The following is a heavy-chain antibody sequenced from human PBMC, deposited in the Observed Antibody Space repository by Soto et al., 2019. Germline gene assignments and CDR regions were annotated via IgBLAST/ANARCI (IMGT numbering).Heavy chain of an antibody. CDR3: VRQGIDSLQGLVDV. J-gene: IGHJ6*02. CDR1: SGPDRSHN. Sequence: QVQLQQSGPRLVKPSETLSLTCTVSSGPDRSHNWGWIRQPPGRGLEWIGYVYYTGDTAYNPSLRGRVTISADTSTNDISLTLNSVTAADTAVYYCVRQGIDSLQGLVDVWGQGTTVSVSS. D-gene: IGHD4-4*01. CDR2: VYYTGDT. V-gene: IGHV4-59*08.